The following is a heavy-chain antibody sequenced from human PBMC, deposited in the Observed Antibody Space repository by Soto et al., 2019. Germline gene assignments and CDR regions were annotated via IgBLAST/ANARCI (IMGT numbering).Heavy chain of an antibody. V-gene: IGHV4-30-4*01. CDR3: ARAWGGNYNWFDP. Sequence: SETLSLTCTVSGGSISSGDYYWSWIRQPPGKGLEWIGYIYYSGSTYYNPSLKSRVTISVDTSKNQFSLKLSSVTAADTAVYYCARAWGGNYNWFDPWGQGTLVTV. CDR2: IYYSGST. CDR1: GGSISSGDYY. J-gene: IGHJ5*02. D-gene: IGHD3-16*01.